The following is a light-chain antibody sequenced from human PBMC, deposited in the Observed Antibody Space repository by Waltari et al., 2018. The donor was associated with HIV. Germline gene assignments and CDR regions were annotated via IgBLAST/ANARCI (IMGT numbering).Light chain of an antibody. V-gene: IGKV2-28*01. J-gene: IGKJ2*03. CDR2: LGS. CDR1: QSLMHSDGYNY. Sequence: DIVMTQSPLSLPVTPGEPASISCRSSQSLMHSDGYNYLYWYLQKPGQSPQLLIYLGSNRASGVPDRFSGSGSGTDFTLKISRVEAEDVGVYHCMQGLQTPWSFGQGTKLEIK. CDR3: MQGLQTPWS.